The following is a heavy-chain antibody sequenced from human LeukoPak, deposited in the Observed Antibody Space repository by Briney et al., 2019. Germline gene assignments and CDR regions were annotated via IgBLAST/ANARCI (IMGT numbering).Heavy chain of an antibody. J-gene: IGHJ4*02. D-gene: IGHD1-26*01. Sequence: GGSLRLSCAASGFRFNTLWMSWVRQAPGKGPEWVANINEGGSADYYADSVKGRFTISRDNAKNSPHLQMNSLRAEDTAVYYSAREWELSRNYWGQGTLVTVSS. CDR1: GFRFNTLW. CDR2: INEGGSAD. CDR3: AREWELSRNY. V-gene: IGHV3-7*01.